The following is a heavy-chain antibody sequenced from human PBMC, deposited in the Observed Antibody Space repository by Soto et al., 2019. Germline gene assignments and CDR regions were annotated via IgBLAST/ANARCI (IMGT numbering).Heavy chain of an antibody. D-gene: IGHD6-19*01. Sequence: SVRVSCKASGGTFSSYAISWVRQAPGQGLEWMGGIIPIFGTANYAQKFQGRVTITADESTSTAYMELSSLRSEDTAVYYRAKWLKMGMDVWGQGTTVTVSS. J-gene: IGHJ6*02. CDR2: IIPIFGTA. V-gene: IGHV1-69*13. CDR1: GGTFSSYA. CDR3: AKWLKMGMDV.